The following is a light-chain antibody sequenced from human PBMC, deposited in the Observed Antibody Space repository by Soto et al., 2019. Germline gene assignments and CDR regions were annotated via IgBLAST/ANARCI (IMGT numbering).Light chain of an antibody. CDR2: WAS. CDR1: QRVLDTSNNKNY. CDR3: QQYYSTPFT. Sequence: DIVMTQSPDSLAVSLGERATINCKSSQRVLDTSNNKNYLVWYQQKPGQPPKLLIYWASTRESGVPDRFSGSGSGTDFTLTISSLQAEDVAVYYCQQYYSTPFTFGPGTKVDIK. V-gene: IGKV4-1*01. J-gene: IGKJ3*01.